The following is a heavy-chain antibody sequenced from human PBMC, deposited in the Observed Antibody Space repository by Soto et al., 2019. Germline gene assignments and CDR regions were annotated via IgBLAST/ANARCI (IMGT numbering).Heavy chain of an antibody. J-gene: IGHJ4*02. CDR1: GGSISSYY. V-gene: IGHV4-59*01. CDR3: ARGRAEDCDILSSYYTYYFDH. Sequence: PSETLSLTCTVSGGSISSYYWSWIRQPPGKGLEWIGYIYYSGSTNYNPSLKSRVTISVDTSKNQFSLKLSSVTAADTAVYYCARGRAEDCDILSSYYTYYFDHWGQGTLVTVSS. D-gene: IGHD3-9*01. CDR2: IYYSGST.